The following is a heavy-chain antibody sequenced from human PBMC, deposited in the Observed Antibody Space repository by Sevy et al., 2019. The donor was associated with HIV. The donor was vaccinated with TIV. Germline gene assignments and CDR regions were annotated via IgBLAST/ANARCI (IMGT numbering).Heavy chain of an antibody. V-gene: IGHV4-31*03. Sequence: SETLSLTCSVSAGSLTSEAYYWSWIRQHPGKGLEWIGYIYHSGTTYYNPSLKSRVTMSIDTSKEYFSLNLSSVTAADTAGYYGVSHYDTSGYYFDYWGQGTLVTVSS. CDR2: IYHSGTT. CDR3: VSHYDTSGYYFDY. D-gene: IGHD3-22*01. J-gene: IGHJ4*02. CDR1: AGSLTSEAYY.